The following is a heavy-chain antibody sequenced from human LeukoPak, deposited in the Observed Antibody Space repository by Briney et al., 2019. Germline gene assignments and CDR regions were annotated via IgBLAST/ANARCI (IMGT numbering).Heavy chain of an antibody. CDR3: STSYLAVAGYYFDY. CDR2: IKSKTDGETT. Sequence: GGSLRLSRAASGFTFTNAWMNWVRQAPGKGLEWVGRIKSKTDGETTDYAAPVNGRFTISRDDSKYTLFLQMNSLKTVDTAVYYCSTSYLAVAGYYFDYWGQGTPVTVSS. CDR1: GFTFTNAW. V-gene: IGHV3-15*07. D-gene: IGHD6-19*01. J-gene: IGHJ4*02.